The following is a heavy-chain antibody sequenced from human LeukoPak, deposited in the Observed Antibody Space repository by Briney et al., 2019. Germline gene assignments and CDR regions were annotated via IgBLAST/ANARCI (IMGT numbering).Heavy chain of an antibody. V-gene: IGHV4-38-2*02. CDR1: GYSISSGYY. J-gene: IGHJ5*02. D-gene: IGHD2-2*01. Sequence: SETLSLTCTVSGYSISSGYYWGWIRQPPGKGLEWIGSIYHSGSTYYNPSLKSRVTISVDTSKNQFSLKLSSVTAADTAVYYCARSRRYCSGTTCYYWFDPWGQGTLVTVSS. CDR2: IYHSGST. CDR3: ARSRRYCSGTTCYYWFDP.